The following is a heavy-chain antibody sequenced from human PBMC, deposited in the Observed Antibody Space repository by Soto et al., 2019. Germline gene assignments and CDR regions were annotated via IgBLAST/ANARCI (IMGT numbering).Heavy chain of an antibody. CDR1: GYSFIIYW. D-gene: IGHD6-19*01. J-gene: IGHJ4*02. CDR3: ARRDTTGWYYFDS. V-gene: IGHV5-51*01. CDR2: IYPGDSDT. Sequence: GESLKISCTGSGYSFIIYWIAWGRQMPGKGLEWMGIIYPGDSDTRYSPSFQGQVTFSVDKSSTTAYLQWSTLKASDSAMYYCARRDTTGWYYFDSWGQGTLVTVSS.